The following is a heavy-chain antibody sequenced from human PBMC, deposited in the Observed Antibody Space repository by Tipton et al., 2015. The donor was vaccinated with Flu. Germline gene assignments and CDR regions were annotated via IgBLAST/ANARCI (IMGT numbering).Heavy chain of an antibody. J-gene: IGHJ6*02. D-gene: IGHD4-17*01. CDR1: GDSVSSNSAA. CDR3: ARDFPLDGDYGGGYGMDV. CDR2: TYYRSKWYN. Sequence: GLVKPSQTLSLTCAISGDSVSSNSAAWNWIRQFPSRGLEWLGRTYYRSKWYNDYAVSVKSRITINPDTSKNQFSLQLNSVTPEDTAVYYCARDFPLDGDYGGGYGMDVWGQGTTVTVSS. V-gene: IGHV6-1*01.